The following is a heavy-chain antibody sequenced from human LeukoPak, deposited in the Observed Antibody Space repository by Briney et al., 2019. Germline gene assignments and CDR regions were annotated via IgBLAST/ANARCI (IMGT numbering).Heavy chain of an antibody. D-gene: IGHD5-18*01. CDR3: AREDTAMDSFDY. Sequence: GRSLRLSCAASGFTFSSYGMHWVRQAPGKGLEWVAVISYDGSNKYYADSVKGRFTISRDNSKNTLYLQMNSLRAEDTAVYYCAREDTAMDSFDYWGQGTLVTVSS. CDR1: GFTFSSYG. V-gene: IGHV3-30*19. J-gene: IGHJ4*02. CDR2: ISYDGSNK.